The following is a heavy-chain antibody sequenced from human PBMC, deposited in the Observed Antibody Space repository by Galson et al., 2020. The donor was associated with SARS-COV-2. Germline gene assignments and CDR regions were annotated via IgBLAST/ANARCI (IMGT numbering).Heavy chain of an antibody. V-gene: IGHV3-23*01. CDR1: GFTCSSYA. CDR2: ISGTGGST. CDR3: AKDRGYRYCSGGSCPDDAFDI. Sequence: GGSLRLSCAASGFTCSSYAMSWVRQAPGKGLEWVSAISGTGGSTYYADSVKGRFTISRDNSKNTLYLQMNSLRAEDTAVYYCAKDRGYRYCSGGSCPDDAFDIWGQGTMVTVSS. J-gene: IGHJ3*02. D-gene: IGHD2-15*01.